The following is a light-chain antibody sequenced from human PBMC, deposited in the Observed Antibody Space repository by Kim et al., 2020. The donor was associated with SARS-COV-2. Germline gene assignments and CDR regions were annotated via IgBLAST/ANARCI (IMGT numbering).Light chain of an antibody. CDR3: HQYINWPDT. Sequence: SRSPGQPVTLSCRASQTISTTLAWYQHRPGQAPRLLIYGASTRATGIPARFSGSGSGREFTLTISSLQSEDIAVYYCHQYINWPDTFGQGTKLEI. J-gene: IGKJ2*01. CDR1: QTISTT. V-gene: IGKV3-15*01. CDR2: GAS.